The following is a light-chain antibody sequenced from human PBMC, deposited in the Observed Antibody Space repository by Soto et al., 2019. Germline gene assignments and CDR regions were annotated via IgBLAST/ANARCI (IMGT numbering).Light chain of an antibody. CDR1: QTVNSDY. CDR2: GAS. J-gene: IGKJ5*01. Sequence: NVLTPSPGTLSLSPGETATLSCRASQTVNSDYLAWFQQKPGQAPRLLIYGASSRATGIPDRFSGSGSETDFTLTISSLEPEDFAVYYCQHRMNWPLTFGQGTRLEI. CDR3: QHRMNWPLT. V-gene: IGKV3D-20*02.